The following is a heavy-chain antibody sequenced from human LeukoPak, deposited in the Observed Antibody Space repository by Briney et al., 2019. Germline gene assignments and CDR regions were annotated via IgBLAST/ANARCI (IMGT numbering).Heavy chain of an antibody. Sequence: GGSLRLSCAASGFTVSSNYMSWVRQAPEKGLEWVSVIYSGGSTYYADSVKGRFTISRDNAKNSLYLQMNSLRAEDTAVYYCAREPYYYGSGSYFPTTYYFDYWGQGTLVTVSS. CDR3: AREPYYYGSGSYFPTTYYFDY. CDR2: IYSGGST. CDR1: GFTVSSNY. V-gene: IGHV3-53*01. J-gene: IGHJ4*02. D-gene: IGHD3-10*01.